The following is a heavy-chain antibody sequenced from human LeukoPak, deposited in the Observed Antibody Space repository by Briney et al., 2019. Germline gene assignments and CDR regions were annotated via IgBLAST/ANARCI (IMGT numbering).Heavy chain of an antibody. CDR3: AKDRGNWDYRYFDF. V-gene: IGHV3-23*01. D-gene: IGHD1-7*01. J-gene: IGHJ4*02. Sequence: PGGPLRLSCAASGFTFSSCMMTWVRQSPGKGLEWVSGISGSGGRSYYADSVKGRFTISRDNSVNTLYLQMNSLRAEDAAVYYCAKDRGNWDYRYFDFWGQGTLVTVSS. CDR2: ISGSGGRS. CDR1: GFTFSSCM.